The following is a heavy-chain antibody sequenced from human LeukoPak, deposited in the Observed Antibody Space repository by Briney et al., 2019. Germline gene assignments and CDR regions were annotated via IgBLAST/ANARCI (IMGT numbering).Heavy chain of an antibody. CDR2: INPHSGGT. Sequence: ASVKVSCKASGYTFTGYYMHWVRQAPGQGLEWMGWINPHSGGTDHAQKFQGRVTMTRDTSISTAYMELSRLRSEDTAVYYCARGITVEMATIGFDYWGQGTLVTVSS. J-gene: IGHJ4*02. D-gene: IGHD5-24*01. V-gene: IGHV1-2*02. CDR1: GYTFTGYY. CDR3: ARGITVEMATIGFDY.